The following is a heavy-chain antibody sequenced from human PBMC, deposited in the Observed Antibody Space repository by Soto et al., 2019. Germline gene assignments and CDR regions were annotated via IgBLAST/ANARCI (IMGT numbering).Heavy chain of an antibody. CDR2: MNPSSGDS. D-gene: IGHD2-15*01. V-gene: IGHV1-8*01. CDR1: GYPFTAFD. J-gene: IGHJ4*02. Sequence: QVQLVQSGAEVKKPGASVKVSCEASGYPFTAFDINWVRQAAGQGLAWMGWMNPSSGDSAFAQRFQDRITMTRTTSISTAYMELSRLTSDDTAVYYCVRQPGGVATPGDDYWGQGTPVTVSS. CDR3: VRQPGGVATPGDDY.